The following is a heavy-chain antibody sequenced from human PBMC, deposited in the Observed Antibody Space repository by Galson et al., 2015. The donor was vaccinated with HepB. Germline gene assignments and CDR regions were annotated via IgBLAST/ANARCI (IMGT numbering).Heavy chain of an antibody. CDR2: IIPILGIA. Sequence: SVKVSCKASGGTFSSYTISWVRQTPGQGLEWMGRIIPILGIANYAQKFQGRVTITADKSTSTAYMELSSLRSEDTAVYCCARTDTAMVWTFDYWGQGTLVTVSS. J-gene: IGHJ4*02. D-gene: IGHD5-18*01. CDR3: ARTDTAMVWTFDY. CDR1: GGTFSSYT. V-gene: IGHV1-69*02.